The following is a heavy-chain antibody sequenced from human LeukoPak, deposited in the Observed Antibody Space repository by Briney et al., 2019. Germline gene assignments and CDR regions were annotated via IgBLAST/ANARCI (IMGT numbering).Heavy chain of an antibody. CDR2: INSDGSST. V-gene: IGHV3-74*01. CDR3: ARVWGSDAFDI. D-gene: IGHD3-16*01. CDR1: GFTFSHYW. Sequence: PGGSLRLSCAASGFTFSHYWMQWVRQAPGKGLVWVSRINSDGSSTTYADSVKGRFTISRDNAKNTLYLQMNSLRAEDTAEYYCARVWGSDAFDIWGQATMVTVSS. J-gene: IGHJ3*02.